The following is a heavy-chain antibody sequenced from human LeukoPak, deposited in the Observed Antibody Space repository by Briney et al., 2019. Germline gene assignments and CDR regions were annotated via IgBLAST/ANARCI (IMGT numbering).Heavy chain of an antibody. J-gene: IGHJ4*02. D-gene: IGHD3-22*01. Sequence: SVKVSCKASGGTFSSYAISWVRQAPGQGLEWMGGIIPIFGTANYAQKFQGRVTMTTDTSTTTAYMELRSLRSDDTAVYYCARDLSHRYNYDSRGYYILFDHWGQGTLVTVSS. CDR2: IIPIFGTA. V-gene: IGHV1-69*05. CDR3: ARDLSHRYNYDSRGYYILFDH. CDR1: GGTFSSYA.